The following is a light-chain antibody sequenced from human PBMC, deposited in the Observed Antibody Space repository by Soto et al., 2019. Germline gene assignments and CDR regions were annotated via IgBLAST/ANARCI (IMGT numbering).Light chain of an antibody. Sequence: DIQMTQSPSSLSASVGDRVTITCRASHGIRNDLGWYQQKPGKAPKRLIYGASSRATGIPDRFSGSGSGTDFTLTINKLEPEDFTVYFCQQYGSSLWTFGQGTKVDIK. CDR2: GAS. V-gene: IGKV1-17*02. CDR3: QQYGSSLWT. CDR1: HGIRND. J-gene: IGKJ1*01.